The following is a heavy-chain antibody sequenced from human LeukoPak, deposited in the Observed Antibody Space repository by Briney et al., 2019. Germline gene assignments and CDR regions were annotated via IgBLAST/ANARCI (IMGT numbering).Heavy chain of an antibody. D-gene: IGHD3-22*01. CDR1: GYTFTVYY. Sequence: GASVKVSCKASGYTFTVYYMHWVRQAPGQGLEWMGWINPNSGGTNYAQKFQGRVTMTRDTSISTAYMELSRLRSDDTAVYYCARDRYYDSSGYLFDYWGQGTLVTVSS. J-gene: IGHJ4*02. V-gene: IGHV1-2*02. CDR2: INPNSGGT. CDR3: ARDRYYDSSGYLFDY.